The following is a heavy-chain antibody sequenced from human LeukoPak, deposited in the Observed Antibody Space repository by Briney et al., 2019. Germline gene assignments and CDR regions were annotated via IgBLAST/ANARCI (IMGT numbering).Heavy chain of an antibody. CDR2: MNEDGSEK. CDR1: RFAFSNYW. J-gene: IGHJ4*02. V-gene: IGHV3-7*01. Sequence: QPGGSLRLSCAASRFAFSNYWMSWVRQAPGKGLEWVANMNEDGSEKNYVDSVKGRFTISRDNAQDSLYLQMNSLRAEDTAVYYCARDRGYSNFDYWRQGTLLTVSS. CDR3: ARDRGYSNFDY. D-gene: IGHD4-11*01.